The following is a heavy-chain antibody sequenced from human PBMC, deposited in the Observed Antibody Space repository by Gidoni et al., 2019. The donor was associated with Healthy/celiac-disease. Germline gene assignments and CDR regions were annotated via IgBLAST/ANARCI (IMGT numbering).Heavy chain of an antibody. CDR1: GGTFSSYT. D-gene: IGHD3-10*01. J-gene: IGHJ5*02. CDR2: IIPILGIA. V-gene: IGHV1-69*02. Sequence: QVQLVQSGAEVKKPGSSVKVSCKASGGTFSSYTISWVRQAPGQGLEWMGRIIPILGIANYAQKFQGRVTITADKSTSTAYMELSSLRSEDTAVYYCARVSGSTNPNWFDPWGQGTLVTVSS. CDR3: ARVSGSTNPNWFDP.